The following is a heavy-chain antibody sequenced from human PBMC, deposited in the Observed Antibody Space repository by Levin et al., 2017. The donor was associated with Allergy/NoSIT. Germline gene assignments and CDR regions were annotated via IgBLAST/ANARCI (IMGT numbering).Heavy chain of an antibody. Sequence: SCAASGFTFSSYGMHWVRQAPGKGLEWVAVISYDGSNKYYADSVKGRFTISRDNSKNTLYLQMNSLRAEDTAVYYCAKEATIFGVVITSGMDVWGQGTTVTVSS. V-gene: IGHV3-30*18. J-gene: IGHJ6*02. CDR3: AKEATIFGVVITSGMDV. D-gene: IGHD3-3*01. CDR1: GFTFSSYG. CDR2: ISYDGSNK.